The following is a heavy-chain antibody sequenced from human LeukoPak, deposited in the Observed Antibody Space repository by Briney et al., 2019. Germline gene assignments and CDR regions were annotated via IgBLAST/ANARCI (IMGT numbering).Heavy chain of an antibody. D-gene: IGHD2-21*02. CDR1: GVSISYYY. CDR2: IYYSGNT. V-gene: IGHV4-59*01. Sequence: SGTLSLSCTVSGVSISYYYLSWIRQPPGKGLEWIGYIYYSGNTKYNPSLTSRVTMSLDTSKNHFSPNLSSVTAADTSMFYCVRVVTHGYSDYLGQGTLVTVSS. J-gene: IGHJ4*02. CDR3: VRVVTHGYSDY.